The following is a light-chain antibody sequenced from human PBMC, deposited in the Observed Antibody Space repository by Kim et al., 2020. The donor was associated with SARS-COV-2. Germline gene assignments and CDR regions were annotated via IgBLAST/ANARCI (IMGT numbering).Light chain of an antibody. CDR1: SSDVGGYKY. V-gene: IGLV2-14*03. J-gene: IGLJ1*01. CDR3: NSFTSSRTYV. Sequence: GQSIAISCTGTSSDVGGYKYVSWYQQHPGKAPRPMIYDVSERPSGVSDRFSGSKSGNTASLTISGLQAEDEADYYCNSFTSSRTYVFGTGTKVTVL. CDR2: DVS.